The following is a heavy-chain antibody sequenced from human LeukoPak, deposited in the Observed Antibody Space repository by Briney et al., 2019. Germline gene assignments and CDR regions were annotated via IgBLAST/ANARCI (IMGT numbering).Heavy chain of an antibody. D-gene: IGHD2-15*01. J-gene: IGHJ3*02. CDR1: GYSISSGYY. Sequence: SETLSLTCTVSGYSISSGYYWGWIRQPPGKGLEWIGSIYHSGSTYYNPSLKSRVTISVDTSKNQFSLKLSSVTAADTAMYYCARPHRGPFAFDIWGQGTMVTVSS. CDR2: IYHSGST. V-gene: IGHV4-38-2*02. CDR3: ARPHRGPFAFDI.